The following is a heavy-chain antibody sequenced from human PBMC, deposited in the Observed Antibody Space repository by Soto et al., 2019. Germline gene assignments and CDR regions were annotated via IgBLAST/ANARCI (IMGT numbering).Heavy chain of an antibody. D-gene: IGHD1-7*01. CDR3: ARTESGTFDP. Sequence: SETLSLTCAVSGFSISSGGYSWSWIRQPPGKGLEWIGYIYHSGSTYYNPSLKSRVTISVDRSKNQFSLKLSSVTAADTAAYYCARTESGTFDPWGQGTLVTVSS. CDR2: IYHSGST. CDR1: GFSISSGGYS. J-gene: IGHJ5*02. V-gene: IGHV4-30-2*01.